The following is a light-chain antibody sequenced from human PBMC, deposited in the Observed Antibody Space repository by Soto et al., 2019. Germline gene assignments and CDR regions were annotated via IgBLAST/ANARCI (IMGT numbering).Light chain of an antibody. Sequence: EIVLMQSPGTLSLSPGERATLSCRPSQSVISSYLAWYQQKPGQAPRLLIYGASSRATGIPDRFSGSGSGTDFTLTISRLEPEDFAVYYCQQYGSSRTFGQGTKV. V-gene: IGKV3-20*01. CDR1: QSVISSY. J-gene: IGKJ1*01. CDR2: GAS. CDR3: QQYGSSRT.